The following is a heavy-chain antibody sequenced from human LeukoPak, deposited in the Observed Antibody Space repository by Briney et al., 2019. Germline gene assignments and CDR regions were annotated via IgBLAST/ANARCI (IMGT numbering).Heavy chain of an antibody. V-gene: IGHV4-4*07. Sequence: SETLSLTCTVAGGSISSYYWSWIRQPAGKGLEWIGRIYTSGSTNYNPSLKSRVTMSVDTSKNQFSLKLSSVTAADTAVYYCARDLKRGVAVAGDFDYWGQGTLVTVSS. D-gene: IGHD6-19*01. CDR3: ARDLKRGVAVAGDFDY. J-gene: IGHJ4*02. CDR1: GGSISSYY. CDR2: IYTSGST.